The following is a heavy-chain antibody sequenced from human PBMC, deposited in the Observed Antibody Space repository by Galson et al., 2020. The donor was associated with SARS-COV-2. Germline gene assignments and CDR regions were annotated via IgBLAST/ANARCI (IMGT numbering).Heavy chain of an antibody. D-gene: IGHD1-26*01. V-gene: IGHV4-59*01. CDR1: GGSISSNY. Sequence: ETSETLSLTCTVSGGSISSNYCSWLRKPPGQGLERHGYIYYSGSTNSNHTLKSRVTISVDTSKNQFSLYLSPVTAADTAVYYCARESTLAPTYGMDVWGQGTTVTV. CDR2: IYYSGST. J-gene: IGHJ6*02. CDR3: ARESTLAPTYGMDV.